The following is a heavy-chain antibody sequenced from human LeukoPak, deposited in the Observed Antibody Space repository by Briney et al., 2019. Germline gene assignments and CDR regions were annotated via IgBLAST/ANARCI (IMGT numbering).Heavy chain of an antibody. V-gene: IGHV1-69*05. J-gene: IGHJ3*02. Sequence: GASVNVSCKASGGTFSSYAISWVRQAPGQGLEWMGGIIPIFGTANYAQKFQGRVTITTDESTSTAYMELSSLRSEDTAVYYCARGAGITGTRLGRIDAFDIWGQGTMVTVSS. CDR3: ARGAGITGTRLGRIDAFDI. D-gene: IGHD1-20*01. CDR1: GGTFSSYA. CDR2: IIPIFGTA.